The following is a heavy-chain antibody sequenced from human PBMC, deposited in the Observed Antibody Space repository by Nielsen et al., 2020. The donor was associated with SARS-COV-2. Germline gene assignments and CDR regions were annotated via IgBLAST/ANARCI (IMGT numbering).Heavy chain of an antibody. CDR1: GFTFRSYA. J-gene: IGHJ4*02. V-gene: IGHV3-23*01. Sequence: GESLKISCAASGFTFRSYAMRWVRQAPGKGLEWVSAISGNGGSTYYADSVKGRFTISRDNSKNTLFLQMNSLRVEDTAAYFCAKDEGGGGWYGIDSWGQGTLVTVSS. CDR3: AKDEGGGGWYGIDS. CDR2: ISGNGGST. D-gene: IGHD6-19*01.